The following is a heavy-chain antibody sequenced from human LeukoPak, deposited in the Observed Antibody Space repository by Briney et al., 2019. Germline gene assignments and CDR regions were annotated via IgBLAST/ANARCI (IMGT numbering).Heavy chain of an antibody. J-gene: IGHJ4*02. CDR1: GVSIISYY. CDR2: IHSSGST. CDR3: ARSLPGAIGAAAF. Sequence: PSETLSLTCTVSGVSIISYYWSWIRQPPGKGLEWIAFIHSSGSTGYNPSLMSRFTISVDTSKNHFSLKVPSMSAADTGVYYCARSLPGAIGAAAFWGPGTLVTVSS. D-gene: IGHD6-13*01. V-gene: IGHV4-59*01.